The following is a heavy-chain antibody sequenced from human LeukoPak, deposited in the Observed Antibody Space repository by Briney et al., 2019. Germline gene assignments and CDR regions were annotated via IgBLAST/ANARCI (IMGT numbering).Heavy chain of an antibody. J-gene: IGHJ5*02. CDR3: ARDRGGIDSSGWYNWFDP. CDR2: TIPMLGIA. D-gene: IGHD6-19*01. Sequence: ASVKVSCKASGGTSSSYTISWVRQPPGRGLEWVGRTIPMLGIANYAQKFQGRVTITAAKSRRTAYMELSSLRSEDTAVYCWARDRGGIDSSGWYNWFDPWGKGTLVTVSS. V-gene: IGHV1-69*04. CDR1: GGTSSSYT.